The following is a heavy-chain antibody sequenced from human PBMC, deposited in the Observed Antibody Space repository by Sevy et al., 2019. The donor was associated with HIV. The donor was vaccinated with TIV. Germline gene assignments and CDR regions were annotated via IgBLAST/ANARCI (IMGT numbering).Heavy chain of an antibody. CDR2: MNQDGTEG. CDR3: VREGLGGFSYSLDC. V-gene: IGHV3-7*01. J-gene: IGHJ4*02. D-gene: IGHD3-16*01. Sequence: GGSLRLSCAASGFSFSTYWMTWVRQAPGKGLEWVATMNQDGTEGDYVDSVKGRFTISRDNTKTSLFLQMNSLSAEDTGVYYCVREGLGGFSYSLDCWGQGTLVTVSS. CDR1: GFSFSTYW.